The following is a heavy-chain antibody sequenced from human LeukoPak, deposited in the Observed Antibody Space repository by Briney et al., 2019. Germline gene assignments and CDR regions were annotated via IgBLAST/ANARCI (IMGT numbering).Heavy chain of an antibody. Sequence: GGSLRLSCAASGFTFSSYWMTWVRQAPGKGLEWVANIKQDGGEKYYGASVQGRFTISRDNAKSSVYLQMNSLRAEDTAVYYCARENSGTFSIDYWGQGTLVTVSS. CDR3: ARENSGTFSIDY. CDR2: IKQDGGEK. CDR1: GFTFSSYW. V-gene: IGHV3-7*01. D-gene: IGHD1-26*01. J-gene: IGHJ4*02.